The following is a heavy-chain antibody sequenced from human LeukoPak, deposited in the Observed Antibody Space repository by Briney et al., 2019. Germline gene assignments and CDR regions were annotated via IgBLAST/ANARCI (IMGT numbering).Heavy chain of an antibody. D-gene: IGHD2-2*01. J-gene: IGHJ4*02. CDR3: ARDLAGYETFDY. CDR2: ISGYNGDT. Sequence: VDSVKVSCKTSGYIFTKHGISWVRQAPGQGLEWMGWISGYNGDTRFAQNFQGRVTLTTDTSTSTGYMELRSLRSDDTAVYYCARDLAGYETFDYWGQGTLLTVSS. CDR1: GYIFTKHG. V-gene: IGHV1-18*01.